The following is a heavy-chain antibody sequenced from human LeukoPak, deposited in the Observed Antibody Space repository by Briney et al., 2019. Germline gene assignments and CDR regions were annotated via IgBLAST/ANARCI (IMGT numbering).Heavy chain of an antibody. V-gene: IGHV1-24*01. CDR1: GYTLTELS. CDR2: FDAEDGET. CDR3: ATGVVVPAARGDY. D-gene: IGHD2-2*01. J-gene: IGHJ4*02. Sequence: ASVKVSCKVSGYTLTELSMHWVRQAPGKGLEWMGGFDAEDGETIYAQRFQGRVTMTEDTSTDTAYMELSSLRSEDTAVYYCATGVVVPAARGDYWGQGTLVTVSS.